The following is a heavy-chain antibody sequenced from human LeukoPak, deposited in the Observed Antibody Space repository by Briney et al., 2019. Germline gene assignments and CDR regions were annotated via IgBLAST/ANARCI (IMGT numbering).Heavy chain of an antibody. Sequence: GGSLRLSCAASGFTFNSHWMSWVRPAPGKGLEWVANIKQDGSGKYYVDSVKGRFTISRDNAKNSLYLQMNSLRAEDTAVYYCARDFAQYNYYGSGSFFFWGQGTLVTVSA. J-gene: IGHJ4*02. D-gene: IGHD3-10*01. CDR3: ARDFAQYNYYGSGSFFF. CDR2: IKQDGSGK. V-gene: IGHV3-7*01. CDR1: GFTFNSHW.